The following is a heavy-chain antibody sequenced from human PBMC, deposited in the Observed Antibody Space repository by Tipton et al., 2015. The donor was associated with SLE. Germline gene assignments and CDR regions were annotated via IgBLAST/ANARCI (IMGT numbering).Heavy chain of an antibody. J-gene: IGHJ6*03. Sequence: TLSLTCAVSGGSISSSNWWSWVRQPPGKGLEWIGSIYHSGSTYYNPSLKSRVTISVDTSKNQFSLKLSSVTAADTAVYYCARGSVPKRDYYYMDVWGKGTTVTVSS. CDR1: GGSISSSNW. CDR3: ARGSVPKRDYYYMDV. V-gene: IGHV4-4*02. CDR2: IYHSGST. D-gene: IGHD2-2*01.